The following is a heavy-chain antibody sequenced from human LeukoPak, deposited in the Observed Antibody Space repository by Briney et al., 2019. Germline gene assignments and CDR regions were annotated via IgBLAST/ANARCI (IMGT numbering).Heavy chain of an antibody. J-gene: IGHJ4*02. CDR1: GFTFSSYS. CDR2: ISGSGGST. CDR3: AKGNTVVKGANDY. V-gene: IGHV3-23*01. D-gene: IGHD4-23*01. Sequence: PGGSLSLSCAASGFTFSSYSMNWVRQAPGKGLEWVSAISGSGGSTYYADSVKGRFTISRDNSKNTLYLQMNSLRAEDTAVYYCAKGNTVVKGANDYWGQGTLVTVSS.